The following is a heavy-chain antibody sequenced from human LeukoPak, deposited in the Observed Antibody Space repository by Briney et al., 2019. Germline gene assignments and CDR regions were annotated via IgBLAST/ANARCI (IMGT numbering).Heavy chain of an antibody. J-gene: IGHJ4*02. CDR2: SYYTGSP. V-gene: IGHV4-59*08. CDR3: AGVRSTVGWRSFDY. Sequence: KASGTLSLTCTVSGPISSYYWSWIRQPPGKGLEWIWHSYYTGSPNYNPSLKSRVTISVDTPKNQFSLKLSSVTAADTAVYYCAGVRSTVGWRSFDYWGQGTLVTVSS. D-gene: IGHD4-23*01. CDR1: GPISSYY.